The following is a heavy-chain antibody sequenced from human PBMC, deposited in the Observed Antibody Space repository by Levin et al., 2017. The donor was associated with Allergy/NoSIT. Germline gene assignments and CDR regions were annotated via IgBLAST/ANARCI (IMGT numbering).Heavy chain of an antibody. CDR1: GGSISSYY. Sequence: PSETLSLTCTVSGGSISSYYWSWIRQPPGKGLEWIGSIYYSGSTNYNPSLKSRVTISLDTSKNQFSLKLSSVTAADTAVYYCARVMVHDSSGYYYPADFDYWGQGTLVTVSS. CDR3: ARVMVHDSSGYYYPADFDY. CDR2: IYYSGST. D-gene: IGHD3-22*01. J-gene: IGHJ4*02. V-gene: IGHV4-59*01.